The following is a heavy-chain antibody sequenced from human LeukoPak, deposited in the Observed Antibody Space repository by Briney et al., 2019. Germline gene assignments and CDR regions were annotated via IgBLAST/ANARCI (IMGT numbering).Heavy chain of an antibody. CDR3: ARDLAQTPWDY. CDR1: GGSINNYY. V-gene: IGHV4-4*07. J-gene: IGHJ4*02. Sequence: ASETLSLTCTVSGGSINNYYWSWIRQPAGKGLEWIGRMYTSGSSNYNPSLKSRVTMSVDTSKNQFSLRLNSVTAAGTAVYYCARDLAQTPWDYWGQGTLVTVSS. CDR2: MYTSGSS.